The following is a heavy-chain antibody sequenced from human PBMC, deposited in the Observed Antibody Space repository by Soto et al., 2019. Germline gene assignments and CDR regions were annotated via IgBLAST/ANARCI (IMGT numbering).Heavy chain of an antibody. Sequence: QVQLQESGPGLVKPSQTLSLTCTVSGGSISSGGYYWSWIRQHPGKGLEWIGYIYYSGSTYYNPSLKSRVTISVDTSKNQFSLKLSSVTAADTAVYYCARDIPLVGLSDRRVREEEAFDIWGQGTMVTVSS. CDR3: ARDIPLVGLSDRRVREEEAFDI. CDR1: GGSISSGGYY. D-gene: IGHD2-15*01. CDR2: IYYSGST. V-gene: IGHV4-31*03. J-gene: IGHJ3*02.